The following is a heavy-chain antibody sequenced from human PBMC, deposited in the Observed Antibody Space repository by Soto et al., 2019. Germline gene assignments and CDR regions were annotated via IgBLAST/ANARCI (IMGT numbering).Heavy chain of an antibody. J-gene: IGHJ6*02. CDR3: VPLQHSTITARPGLDA. CDR1: GGTFSRYA. D-gene: IGHD6-6*01. CDR2: IIPLFRTT. Sequence: QVQLVQSGTEVKKPGSSVRVSCKTSGGTFSRYAISWVRQAPGQGLEWMGGIIPLFRTTNYAQKFQGRLTITADESTSTAYMELSSLRDEDTAVYYCVPLQHSTITARPGLDAWGQGTTVTVSS. V-gene: IGHV1-69*01.